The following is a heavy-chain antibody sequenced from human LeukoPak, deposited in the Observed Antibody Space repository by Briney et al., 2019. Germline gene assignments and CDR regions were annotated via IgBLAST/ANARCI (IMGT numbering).Heavy chain of an antibody. Sequence: ASVKVSCKASGYTFTSYGISWVRQAPGQGLEWMGWISAYNGNTNYAQKLQGRVTMTTDTFTSTAYMELRSLRSDDTAVYYCARQLCDYSSSSCFDYWGQGTLVTVSS. CDR1: GYTFTSYG. CDR2: ISAYNGNT. CDR3: ARQLCDYSSSSCFDY. V-gene: IGHV1-18*01. J-gene: IGHJ4*02. D-gene: IGHD6-6*01.